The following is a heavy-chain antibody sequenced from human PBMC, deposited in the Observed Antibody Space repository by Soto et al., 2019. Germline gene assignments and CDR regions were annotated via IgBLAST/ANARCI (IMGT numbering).Heavy chain of an antibody. CDR3: PRVNELLRAGVHYYDMDV. CDR2: INHNSGGT. CDR1: GYTFTGYY. Sequence: QVQLVQSGAEVKKPGASVKVSCKASGYTFTGYYMHWVRQAPGQGLEWMGWINHNSGGTNYAQKFQGWVTMTRYTSISTACMELSRLRSDDTAVYYCPRVNELLRAGVHYYDMDVWAKGTTVTVSS. V-gene: IGHV1-2*04. J-gene: IGHJ6*04. D-gene: IGHD2-15*01.